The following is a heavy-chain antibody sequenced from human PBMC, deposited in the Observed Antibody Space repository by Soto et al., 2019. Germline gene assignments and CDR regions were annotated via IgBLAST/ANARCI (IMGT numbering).Heavy chain of an antibody. CDR1: GYTFTNYY. CDR3: VRDYDILTAYQYYFDY. V-gene: IGHV1-46*01. D-gene: IGHD3-9*01. J-gene: IGHJ4*02. CDR2: INPSVGST. Sequence: QVPLVQSGADVKKPGASVKVSCKASGYTFTNYYMHWVRQAPGQGLEWMGIINPSVGSTTYAQRFQGRFTITRDTSTSTVYMELSSLRSEDTAVYYCVRDYDILTAYQYYFDYWGQGTLVTVSS.